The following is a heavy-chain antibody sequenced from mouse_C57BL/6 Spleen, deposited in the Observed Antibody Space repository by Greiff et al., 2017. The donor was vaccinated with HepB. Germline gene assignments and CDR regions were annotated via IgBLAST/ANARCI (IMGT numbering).Heavy chain of an antibody. D-gene: IGHD1-3*01. V-gene: IGHV3-6*01. Sequence: EVKLKESGPGLVKPSQSLSLTCSVTGYSITSGYYWNWIRQFPGNKLEWMGYISYDGSNNYNPSLKNRISITRDTSKNQCFLKLNSVTTEDTATYYCARDRGVDYYAMDYWGQGTSVTVSS. J-gene: IGHJ4*01. CDR3: ARDRGVDYYAMDY. CDR2: ISYDGSN. CDR1: GYSITSGYY.